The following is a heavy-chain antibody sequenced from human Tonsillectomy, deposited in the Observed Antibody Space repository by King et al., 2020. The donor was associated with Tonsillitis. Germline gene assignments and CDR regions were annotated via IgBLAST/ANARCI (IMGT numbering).Heavy chain of an antibody. Sequence: VQLVESGGGVVQPGRSLRLSCSASGFTFNNHGMHWVRQAPGKGLEWVAVVSYDEHDKYYADSVKGRFTISRDNSQNTLYLQMNSLRPEDTAVYFCARTTWERVGDSEPGLCFDYWGQGTLVTVSS. V-gene: IGHV3-30*03. J-gene: IGHJ4*02. CDR2: VSYDEHDK. CDR1: GFTFNNHG. D-gene: IGHD1-26*01. CDR3: ARTTWERVGDSEPGLCFDY.